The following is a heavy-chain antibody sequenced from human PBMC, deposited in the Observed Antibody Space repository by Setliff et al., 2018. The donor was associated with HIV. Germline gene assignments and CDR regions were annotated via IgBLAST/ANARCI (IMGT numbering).Heavy chain of an antibody. CDR2: IYYSGST. V-gene: IGHV4-59*01. Sequence: SETLSLTCTVSGGSISSYYWSWIRQPPGKGLEWIGNIYYSGSTYYNPSLTSRVTISADTSRNQFSLKLTSVTAADTAIYYCARGVNFDYWGQGTQVTVSS. D-gene: IGHD3-3*01. CDR1: GGSISSYY. J-gene: IGHJ4*02. CDR3: ARGVNFDY.